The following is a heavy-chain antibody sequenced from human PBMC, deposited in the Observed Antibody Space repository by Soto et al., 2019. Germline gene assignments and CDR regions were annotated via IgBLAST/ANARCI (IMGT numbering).Heavy chain of an antibody. V-gene: IGHV5-51*01. CDR3: ASHEQFYYQFYGMDV. Sequence: PGESLKISCKTSGYSFTAYWLGWVRQMPGKGLEWMGIINPGDSEIRYSPSFQGRVTISADRSINTAYLQWSSLEASDTAIYYCASHEQFYYQFYGMDVWGQGTTVTVSS. CDR1: GYSFTAYW. J-gene: IGHJ6*02. D-gene: IGHD4-4*01. CDR2: INPGDSEI.